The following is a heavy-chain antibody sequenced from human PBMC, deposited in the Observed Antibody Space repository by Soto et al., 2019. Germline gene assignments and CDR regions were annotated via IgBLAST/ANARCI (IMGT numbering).Heavy chain of an antibody. CDR3: ARVGGGSINYYYYYMDV. J-gene: IGHJ6*03. V-gene: IGHV4-59*01. CDR1: GGSISSYY. Sequence: PSETLSLTCTVSGGSISSYYWSWIRQPPGKGLEWIGYIYYSGSTNYNPSLKSRVTISVDTSKNQFSLKLSSVTAADTAVYYCARVGGGSINYYYYYMDVWGKGTTVTVSS. CDR2: IYYSGST. D-gene: IGHD2-15*01.